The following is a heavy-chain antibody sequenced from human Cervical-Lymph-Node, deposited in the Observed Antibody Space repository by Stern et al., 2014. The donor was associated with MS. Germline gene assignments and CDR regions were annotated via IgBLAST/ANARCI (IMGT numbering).Heavy chain of an antibody. J-gene: IGHJ6*02. V-gene: IGHV2-26*01. D-gene: IGHD3-3*01. Sequence: QVTLKESGPVLVKPTETLTLTCTVSGFSLSNARMGVSWIRQPPGKALEWLAHIFSNDEKSYSTSLKSRLTISKDPSKSQVVLTMTNMDPVDTATYYCARIRGATIFGVVIPQARYYYGMDVWGQGTTVTVSS. CDR2: IFSNDEK. CDR1: GFSLSNARMG. CDR3: ARIRGATIFGVVIPQARYYYGMDV.